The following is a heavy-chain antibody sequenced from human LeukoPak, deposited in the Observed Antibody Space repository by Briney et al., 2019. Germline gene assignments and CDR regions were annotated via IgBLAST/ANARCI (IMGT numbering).Heavy chain of an antibody. D-gene: IGHD3-22*01. V-gene: IGHV3-30*04. CDR2: ISSDGHHK. Sequence: PGGSLRLSCAAYGFTLSSYNVHWVRQAPGQGLEWVAVISSDGHHKYYTDSVKGRFSISRDISKNTLYLQMSSLRADDTAVYYCARDPEPYYFDSSGPLFDHWGQGTLVTVSS. CDR3: ARDPEPYYFDSSGPLFDH. CDR1: GFTLSSYN. J-gene: IGHJ4*02.